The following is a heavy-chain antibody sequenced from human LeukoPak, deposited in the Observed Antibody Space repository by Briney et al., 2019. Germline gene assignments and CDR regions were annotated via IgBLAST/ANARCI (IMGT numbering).Heavy chain of an antibody. Sequence: PSETLSLTCAVYGGSFSGYYWNWIRQPPGKGLEWIGEINHSGSTNYNPSLKSRVTISVDTSKNQFSLKLSSVTAADTAVYYCARGHRYSSGWYVLDYWGQGTLVTVSS. J-gene: IGHJ4*02. V-gene: IGHV4-34*01. CDR1: GGSFSGYY. CDR3: ARGHRYSSGWYVLDY. CDR2: INHSGST. D-gene: IGHD6-19*01.